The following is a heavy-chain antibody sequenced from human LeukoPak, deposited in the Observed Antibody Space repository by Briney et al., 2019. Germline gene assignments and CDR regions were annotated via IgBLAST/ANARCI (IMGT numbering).Heavy chain of an antibody. CDR3: AKSQNYYDNSGYYYLDY. CDR2: IRYDGHNK. V-gene: IGHV3-30*02. CDR1: GISFSSFG. D-gene: IGHD3-22*01. Sequence: GGSLRLSCAASGISFSSFGMHWVRQAPGKGLEWGTFIRYDGHNKYYADSVKGRFTISRDNSKNTLYLQMNSLRPEDTAVYYCAKSQNYYDNSGYYYLDYWGQGNLVTVSS. J-gene: IGHJ4*02.